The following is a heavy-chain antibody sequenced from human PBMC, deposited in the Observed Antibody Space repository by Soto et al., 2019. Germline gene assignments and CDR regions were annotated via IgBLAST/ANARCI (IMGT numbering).Heavy chain of an antibody. Sequence: SEILSLTCAVYGGSFSGYYWSWIRQPPGKGLEWIGEINHSGSTNYNPSLKSRVTISVDTSKNQFSLKLSSVTAADTAVYYCARRTGTIDYWGQGTLVTVSS. V-gene: IGHV4-34*01. J-gene: IGHJ4*02. CDR2: INHSGST. D-gene: IGHD1-7*01. CDR3: ARRTGTIDY. CDR1: GGSFSGYY.